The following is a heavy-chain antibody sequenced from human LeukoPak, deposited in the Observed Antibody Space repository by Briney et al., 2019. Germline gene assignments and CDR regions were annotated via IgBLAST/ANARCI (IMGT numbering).Heavy chain of an antibody. CDR1: GGTFSSYA. J-gene: IGHJ4*02. D-gene: IGHD6-13*01. Sequence: SVKVSCRASGGTFSSYAISWVRQAPGQGLEWMGRIIPIFGIANYAQKFQGRVTITADKSTSTAYMELSSLRSEDTAVYYCARSLQQQLGCFDYWGQGTLVTVSS. CDR2: IIPIFGIA. V-gene: IGHV1-69*04. CDR3: ARSLQQQLGCFDY.